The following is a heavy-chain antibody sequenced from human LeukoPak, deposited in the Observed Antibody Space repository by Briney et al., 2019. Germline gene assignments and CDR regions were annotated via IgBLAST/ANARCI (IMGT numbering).Heavy chain of an antibody. J-gene: IGHJ4*02. D-gene: IGHD3-10*01. CDR2: ISSDGSNK. V-gene: IGHV3-30*18. CDR3: AKSSNYGGAYFDY. Sequence: GGSLRLSCAASGFTFSSYSMNWVRQAPGKGLEWVALISSDGSNKYYADSVKGRFTISRDNSRDTLYLQMNSLRVEDTAVYYCAKSSNYGGAYFDYWGQGTLVTVSS. CDR1: GFTFSSYS.